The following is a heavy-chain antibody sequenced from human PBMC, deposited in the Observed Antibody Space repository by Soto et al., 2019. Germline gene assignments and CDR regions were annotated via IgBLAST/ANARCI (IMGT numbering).Heavy chain of an antibody. V-gene: IGHV4-4*07. D-gene: IGHD6-19*01. CDR3: ARGLAVAGTNWFDP. CDR1: GGSTSSYY. J-gene: IGHJ5*02. Sequence: SETQSLTCTVSGGSTSSYYWSWIRQPAGKGLEWIGRIYTSGSTNYNPSLKSRVTMSVDTSKNQFSLKLSSVTAADTAVYYCARGLAVAGTNWFDPWGQGTLVTVSS. CDR2: IYTSGST.